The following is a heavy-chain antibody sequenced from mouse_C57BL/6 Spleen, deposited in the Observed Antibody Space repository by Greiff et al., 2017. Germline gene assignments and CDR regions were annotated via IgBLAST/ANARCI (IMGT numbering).Heavy chain of an antibody. V-gene: IGHV1-64*01. CDR1: GYTFTSYW. D-gene: IGHD1-3*01. CDR3: ARKWPEDAIDY. J-gene: IGHJ4*01. CDR2: IHPSSGST. Sequence: QVQLQQPGAELVKPGASVKLSCKASGYTFTSYWMHWVKQRPGQGLEWIGMIHPSSGSTNYNEKFKGKATLTVDKPSSTAYMPLSSLTSEDSAVYYCARKWPEDAIDYWGQGTSVTAAS.